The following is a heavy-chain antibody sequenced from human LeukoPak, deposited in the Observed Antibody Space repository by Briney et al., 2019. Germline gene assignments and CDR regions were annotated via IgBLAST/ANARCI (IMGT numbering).Heavy chain of an antibody. V-gene: IGHV3-21*01. J-gene: IGHJ4*02. Sequence: GGSLRLSCAASGFTFSSYGMHWVRQAPGKGLEWVSSISSSSSYIYYADSVKGRFTISRDNAKNSLYLQMNSLRAEDTAVYYCARSRGGSYSPLYLYWGQGTLVTVSS. CDR1: GFTFSSYG. CDR3: ARSRGGSYSPLYLY. CDR2: ISSSSSYI. D-gene: IGHD1-26*01.